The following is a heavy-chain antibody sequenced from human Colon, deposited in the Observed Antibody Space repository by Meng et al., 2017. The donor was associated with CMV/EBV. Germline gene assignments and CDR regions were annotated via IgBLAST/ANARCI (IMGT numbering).Heavy chain of an antibody. CDR1: GGPVNTGSSY. J-gene: IGHJ4*02. CDR2: VFYIGKT. V-gene: IGHV4-61*01. Sequence: SEPLSLTCTVSGGPVNTGSSYWSWIRQSPGKGLEWIGHVFYIGKTNYNPSRKSRFSMSIDPSQNRFSLRLTSVTPADTALYYCARDVVYPYYFDSWGQGIPVTVSS. D-gene: IGHD1-14*01. CDR3: ARDVVYPYYFDS.